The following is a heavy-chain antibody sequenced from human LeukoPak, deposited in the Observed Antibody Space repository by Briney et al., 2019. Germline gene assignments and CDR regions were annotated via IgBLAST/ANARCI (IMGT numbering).Heavy chain of an antibody. J-gene: IGHJ4*02. D-gene: IGHD5/OR15-5a*01. CDR2: IYYTGTT. CDR3: ARHPLRGGFDS. CDR1: GGSISNEY. V-gene: IGHV4-59*08. Sequence: PSETLSLTCTVSGGSISNEYWSWIRQPPGKGLEWIGYIYYTGTTNYNPSLKSRVTISVDTSKNHFSLKLSSVTAADTAVYYCARHPLRGGFDSWGQGALVSVSS.